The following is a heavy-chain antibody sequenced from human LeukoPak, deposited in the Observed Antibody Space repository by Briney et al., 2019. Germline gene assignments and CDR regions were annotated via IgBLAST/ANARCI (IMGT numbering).Heavy chain of an antibody. CDR2: VNPHSGGT. J-gene: IGHJ4*02. V-gene: IGHV1-2*02. CDR3: ARDIGDYYGSGSYWLL. CDR1: GYSFIDYY. D-gene: IGHD3-10*01. Sequence: ASVKVSCKASGYSFIDYYIHWVRQAPGQGPEGMGWVNPHSGGTKFAQKFQGRVTMTRDTSINTAYMEVSSLRSDDTAVYYCARDIGDYYGSGSYWLLWGQGTLVTVAS.